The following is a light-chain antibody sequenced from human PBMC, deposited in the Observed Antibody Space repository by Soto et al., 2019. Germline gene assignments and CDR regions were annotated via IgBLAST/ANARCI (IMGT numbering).Light chain of an antibody. CDR3: LQHNTYPWP. J-gene: IGKJ1*01. CDR1: QGIRND. CDR2: GAS. Sequence: DIQMTQSPSSLSASVGDRVTITCQAGQGIRNDLIWYQQKPGKDPKRLIYGASSLQSGVPSRFSGSGSGTEFTLTISFLQPEEVATYYCLQHNTYPWPFGQGTKVEIK. V-gene: IGKV1-17*01.